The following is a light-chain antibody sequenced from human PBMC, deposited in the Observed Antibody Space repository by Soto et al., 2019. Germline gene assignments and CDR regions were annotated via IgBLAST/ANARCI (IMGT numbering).Light chain of an antibody. CDR3: QQYSDWPLT. CDR1: QTLYNN. CDR2: GAS. J-gene: IGKJ4*01. Sequence: EIVMTQSPATLSVSPGERATLSCRASQTLYNNLAWYQQKLGQAPRLLIYGASARATDIPARFSGSGSGTEFTITISGLQSEDVAIYYCQQYSDWPLTFGGGTKVEIK. V-gene: IGKV3-15*01.